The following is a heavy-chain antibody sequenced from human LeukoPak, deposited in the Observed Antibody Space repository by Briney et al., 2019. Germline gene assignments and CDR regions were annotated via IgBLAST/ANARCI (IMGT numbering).Heavy chain of an antibody. CDR1: GYSFSDST. V-gene: IGHV3-7*03. CDR2: MKGDGSDE. Sequence: PGGALRLSCVASGYSFSDSTMSWVREAAGKGLEWGAKMKGDGSDENYVGSVKGRFTISRDNARNSLHLQMKSLRAEDTAVYFCARGGAGGGYFPTWGQGILGIVSS. CDR3: ARGGAGGGYFPT. J-gene: IGHJ1*01. D-gene: IGHD3-16*01.